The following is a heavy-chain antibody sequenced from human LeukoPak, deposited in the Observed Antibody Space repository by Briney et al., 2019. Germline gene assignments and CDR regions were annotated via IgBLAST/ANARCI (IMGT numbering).Heavy chain of an antibody. CDR1: GYTFTGYY. J-gene: IGHJ4*02. CDR2: INPNSGGT. V-gene: IGHV1-2*02. D-gene: IGHD3-22*01. CDR3: ARDYYERSGSNY. Sequence: ASVKVSCKASGYTFTGYYIHWVRQAPGQGLEWMGWINPNSGGTKYAQKFQGRVTMTRDTSISTAYMELSRLRSDDTAVYYCARDYYERSGSNYWGQGTLVTVSS.